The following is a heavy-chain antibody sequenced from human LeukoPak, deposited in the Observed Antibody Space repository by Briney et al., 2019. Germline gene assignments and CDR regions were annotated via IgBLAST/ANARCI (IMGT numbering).Heavy chain of an antibody. CDR2: ITPSGGT. CDR3: ARDDGGRHTSSLDY. Sequence: ASVKVSCKASGYTFTSYAMHWVRQAPGQGLEWMGWITPSGGTNYPQKFQGRVAITRDTSITTAYMDLSRLTSDDTAVYYCARDDGGRHTSSLDYWGQGTLVAVSS. J-gene: IGHJ4*02. D-gene: IGHD6-6*01. CDR1: GYTFTSYA. V-gene: IGHV1-2*02.